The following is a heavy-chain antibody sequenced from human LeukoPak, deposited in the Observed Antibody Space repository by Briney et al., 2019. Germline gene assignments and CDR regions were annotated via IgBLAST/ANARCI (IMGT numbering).Heavy chain of an antibody. CDR2: INPNSSGT. V-gene: IGHV1-2*02. D-gene: IGHD2-2*01. Sequence: APVKVSCKASRYTFTGYYMHWVRQAPGQGLEWMGWINPNSSGTSYAQKFQGRVTMTRDTSINTAYMELSSLISDDTAVYYCARDIFTVPARNAFDIWGQGTMVTVSS. CDR1: RYTFTGYY. J-gene: IGHJ3*02. CDR3: ARDIFTVPARNAFDI.